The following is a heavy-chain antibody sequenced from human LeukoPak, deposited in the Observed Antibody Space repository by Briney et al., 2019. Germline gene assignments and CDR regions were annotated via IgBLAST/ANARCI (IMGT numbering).Heavy chain of an antibody. CDR3: ARDGGDYYYYGMDV. Sequence: SETLSLTCAVYGGSFRGYYWSWIRQPPGKGLEWIGEINHSGSTNYNPSLKSRVTISVDTSKNQFSLKLSSVTAADTAVYYCARDGGDYYYYGMDVWGPGTTVTVSS. CDR2: INHSGST. J-gene: IGHJ6*02. V-gene: IGHV4-34*01. CDR1: GGSFRGYY. D-gene: IGHD3-10*01.